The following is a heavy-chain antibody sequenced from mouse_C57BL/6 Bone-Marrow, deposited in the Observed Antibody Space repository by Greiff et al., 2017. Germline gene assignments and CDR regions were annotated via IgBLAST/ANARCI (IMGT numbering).Heavy chain of an antibody. D-gene: IGHD1-1*01. V-gene: IGHV14-4*01. CDR1: GFNIKDDY. CDR3: TAGIATVVAGGGCWYLDV. CDR2: IDPENGDT. J-gene: IGHJ1*03. Sequence: EVQLQQSGAELVRPGASVKLSCTASGFNIKDDYMHWVKQRPEQGLEWIGWIDPENGDTEYASKFQGKATITADTSSNTAYLQLSSLTAEDTAVCYCTAGIATVVAGGGCWYLDVWGTGTTVTVSS.